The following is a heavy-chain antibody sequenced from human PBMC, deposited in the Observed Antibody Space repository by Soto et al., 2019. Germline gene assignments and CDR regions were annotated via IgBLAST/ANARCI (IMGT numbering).Heavy chain of an antibody. CDR3: ARDPKTSGGQHWAFNYFDS. CDR2: ISYDGTNK. J-gene: IGHJ4*02. D-gene: IGHD7-27*01. V-gene: IGHV3-30-3*01. Sequence: GWSLRLSCASSVFSFIISPMHWVRQAPGKGPEWVALISYDGTNKFYADSVKGRFTISRDNSKSTLYLQVDSLRPEDAAVYYCARDPKTSGGQHWAFNYFDSWGQGTLVTVSS. CDR1: VFSFIISP.